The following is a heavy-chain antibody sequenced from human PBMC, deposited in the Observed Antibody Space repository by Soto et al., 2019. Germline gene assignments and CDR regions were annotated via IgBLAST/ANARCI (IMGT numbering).Heavy chain of an antibody. CDR2: INHSGST. Sequence: SETLSLTXAVYGGSFSGYYWSWIRQPPGKGLEWIGEINHSGSTNYNPSLKSRVTISVDTSKNQFSLKLSSVTAADTAVYYCAREGRVAVAGYYYYYYGMDVWGQGTTVTVSS. CDR3: AREGRVAVAGYYYYYYGMDV. V-gene: IGHV4-34*01. CDR1: GGSFSGYY. J-gene: IGHJ6*02. D-gene: IGHD6-19*01.